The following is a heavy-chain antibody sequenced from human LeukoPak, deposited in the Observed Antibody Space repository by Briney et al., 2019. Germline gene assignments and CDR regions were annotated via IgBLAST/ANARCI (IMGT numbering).Heavy chain of an antibody. V-gene: IGHV4-31*03. CDR2: IYYSGNT. CDR1: GGSISSGGYY. CDR3: ARYDSSHWYVVDY. J-gene: IGHJ4*02. D-gene: IGHD6-13*01. Sequence: PSQTLSLTCTVSGGSISSGGYYWTWIRQPPGKGLEWIGYIYYSGNTYYNLYLKSRVTISVDTSKNQFSLKLSSVTAAGTAVYYCARYDSSHWYVVDYWGQGTLVTVSS.